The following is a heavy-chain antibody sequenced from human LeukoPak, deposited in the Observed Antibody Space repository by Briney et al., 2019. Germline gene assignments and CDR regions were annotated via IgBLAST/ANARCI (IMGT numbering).Heavy chain of an antibody. D-gene: IGHD6-19*01. J-gene: IGHJ3*02. V-gene: IGHV4-4*02. CDR3: ARENLVAGTSGSGYDAFDI. CDR1: GGSISSSNW. CDR2: IYHSGST. Sequence: SGTLSLTCAVSGGSISSSNWWRWVRQPPGKGLEWIGDIYHSGSTNYNPSLKSRVTISVNKYKNQSSLKLSSVTAADTAVYYCARENLVAGTSGSGYDAFDIWGQGTMVTVSS.